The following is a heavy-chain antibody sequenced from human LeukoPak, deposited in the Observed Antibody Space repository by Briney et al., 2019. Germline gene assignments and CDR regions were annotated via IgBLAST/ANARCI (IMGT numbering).Heavy chain of an antibody. D-gene: IGHD5-24*01. CDR2: IGSSGGSR. CDR3: AREDGDAFDI. V-gene: IGHV3-48*03. Sequence: SGGSLRLSCIASGFTFSSYEMDWVRRAPAKGLEWVSYIGSSGGSRYYADSVKGRFTTSRDNAKNSLYLQRHSLRAEDTAVYYCAREDGDAFDIWGQGTMVTVSS. J-gene: IGHJ3*02. CDR1: GFTFSSYE.